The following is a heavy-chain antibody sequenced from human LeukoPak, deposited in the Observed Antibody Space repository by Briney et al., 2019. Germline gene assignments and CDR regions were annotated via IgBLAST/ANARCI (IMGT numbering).Heavy chain of an antibody. J-gene: IGHJ4*02. CDR1: GASISDYY. V-gene: IGHV4-59*01. D-gene: IGHD3-22*01. CDR2: IYYSGSS. CDR3: ARARASGYYGAVDY. Sequence: SKTLSLTCTVSGASISDYYWSWIRQPPGKGLEWIGYIYYSGSSNYNPSHKSRVTISVDTSRNQFSLKLSSVTAADTAVYYCARARASGYYGAVDYWGQGTLVTVSS.